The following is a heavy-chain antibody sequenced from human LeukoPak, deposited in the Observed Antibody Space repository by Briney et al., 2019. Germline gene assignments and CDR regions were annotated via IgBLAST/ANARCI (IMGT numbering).Heavy chain of an antibody. J-gene: IGHJ4*02. CDR1: GFTLSSYW. V-gene: IGHV3-74*01. Sequence: PGGSLRLSCAASGFTLSSYWMHWVRQAPGKGLVWVSHINTDGSSTIYADSVKGRFTISRDNSKNTLYLQMNSLRAEDTAVYYCARYYCSGGSCYEYWGQGTLVTVSS. D-gene: IGHD2-15*01. CDR2: INTDGSST. CDR3: ARYYCSGGSCYEY.